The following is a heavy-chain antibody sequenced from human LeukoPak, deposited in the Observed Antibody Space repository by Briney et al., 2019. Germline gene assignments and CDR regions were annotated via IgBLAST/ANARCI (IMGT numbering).Heavy chain of an antibody. D-gene: IGHD3-22*01. Sequence: ASVKVSCKASGYTFTGYYMHWVRQAPGQGLGWMGWINPNSGGTNYAQKFQGRVTMTRNTSISTAYMELSSLRSEDTAVYYCARGRFYYYDSSGYYLFDYWGQGTLVTVSS. CDR1: GYTFTGYY. CDR2: INPNSGGT. CDR3: ARGRFYYYDSSGYYLFDY. J-gene: IGHJ4*02. V-gene: IGHV1-2*02.